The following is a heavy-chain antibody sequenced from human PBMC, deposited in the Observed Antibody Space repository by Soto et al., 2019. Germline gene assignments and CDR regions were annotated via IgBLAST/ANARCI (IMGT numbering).Heavy chain of an antibody. V-gene: IGHV4-39*01. CDR2: IYYSGST. D-gene: IGHD3-10*01. J-gene: IGHJ6*02. Sequence: SETLSLTCTVSGGSISSSSYYWGWIRQPPGKGLEWIGSIYYSGSTYYNPSLKSRVTISVDTSKNQFSLKLSSVTAADTAVYYCASAGTKYGHFYYYYYYGMDVWGQGTTVTVSS. CDR1: GGSISSSSYY. CDR3: ASAGTKYGHFYYYYYYGMDV.